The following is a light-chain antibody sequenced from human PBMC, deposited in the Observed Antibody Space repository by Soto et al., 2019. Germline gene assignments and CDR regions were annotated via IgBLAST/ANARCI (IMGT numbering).Light chain of an antibody. CDR2: DTS. J-gene: IGKJ4*01. Sequence: EIVLTQYPATLSLSPGERATLSCRASQNVNGHLAWYQLKPGQAPRLLIYDTSSRATGIPARFSGSGSGTDFTLTISSLEPEDSVVYYCQQRNNWPLTFGGGTKVEIK. CDR1: QNVNGH. CDR3: QQRNNWPLT. V-gene: IGKV3-11*01.